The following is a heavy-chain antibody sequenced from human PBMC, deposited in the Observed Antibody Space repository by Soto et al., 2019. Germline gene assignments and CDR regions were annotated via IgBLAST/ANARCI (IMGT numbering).Heavy chain of an antibody. CDR1: GGSISSPDYY. D-gene: IGHD3-10*01. CDR3: ARVWGGAFDI. V-gene: IGHV4-30-4*02. CDR2: SYYTGSS. J-gene: IGHJ3*02. Sequence: PSETLSLTCSVSGGSISSPDYYWSWIRQSPGKGLEWIGYSYYTGSSFYNTSLKSRVTISLDTSKNQFSLKLSSVFAADTAVYYCARVWGGAFDIWCQGTMVTVSS.